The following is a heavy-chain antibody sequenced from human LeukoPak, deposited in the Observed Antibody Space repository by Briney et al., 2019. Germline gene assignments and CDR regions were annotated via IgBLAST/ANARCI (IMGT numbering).Heavy chain of an antibody. CDR1: GFTLSSYW. J-gene: IGHJ4*02. D-gene: IGHD4-11*01. CDR3: ARDDYNRL. V-gene: IGHV3-74*01. Sequence: QPGGSLRLSCVASGFTLSSYWMHWVRQAPGKGLVWVLRIRFDGSITTYADFVKGRFTISRDNARNTLYLQMNSLRAEDTAVYYCARDDYNRLWGQGTLVTVSS. CDR2: IRFDGSIT.